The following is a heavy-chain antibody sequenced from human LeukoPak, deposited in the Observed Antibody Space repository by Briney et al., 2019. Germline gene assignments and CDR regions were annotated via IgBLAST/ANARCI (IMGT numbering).Heavy chain of an antibody. CDR2: ISNDGTNT. V-gene: IGHV3-30*14. D-gene: IGHD3-22*01. J-gene: IGHJ4*02. Sequence: PGGSLRLSCVASGFTFKYHAINWVRQAPGKGLEWVAFISNDGTNTYYADSMKGRFTISRDDSKNTLYLQMNSLRVEDTAVYYCGGLKSSGYIIDYWGQGTLVTVSS. CDR3: GGLKSSGYIIDY. CDR1: GFTFKYHA.